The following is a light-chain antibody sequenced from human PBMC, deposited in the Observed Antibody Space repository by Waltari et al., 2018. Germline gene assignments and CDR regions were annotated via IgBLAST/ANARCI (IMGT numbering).Light chain of an antibody. J-gene: IGLJ1*01. CDR3: SSYTTSSAAGV. V-gene: IGLV2-14*01. CDR2: EDS. CDR1: DSDVGSFAF. Sequence: SALTQPASVSGSPGQSITLSCSVTDSDVGSFAFVSWYQQLPGQAPHLIISEDSNRPSGIPERCSASSSGNTASLTITGLQAEDEADYYCSSYTTSSAAGVFGTGTRVTVL.